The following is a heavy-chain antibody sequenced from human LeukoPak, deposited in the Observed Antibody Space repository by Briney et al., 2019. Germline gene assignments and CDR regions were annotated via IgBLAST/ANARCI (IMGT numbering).Heavy chain of an antibody. CDR2: FYPSGSS. V-gene: IGHV4-4*09. J-gene: IGHJ5*02. CDR1: GGSISSNY. CDR3: ARLAYVIGWFGP. D-gene: IGHD2-21*01. Sequence: SETLSLTCTVSGGSISSNYWSWIRQPPGKGLEWIGYFYPSGSSYYNPSLKSRVTISVDTSKNQFSLKLSSVTAADTAVYYCARLAYVIGWFGPWGQGTLVTVSS.